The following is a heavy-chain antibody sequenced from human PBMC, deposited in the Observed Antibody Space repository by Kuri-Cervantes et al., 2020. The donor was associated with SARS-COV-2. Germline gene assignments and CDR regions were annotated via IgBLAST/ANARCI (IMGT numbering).Heavy chain of an antibody. CDR3: ARTVTTTPDY. D-gene: IGHD4-11*01. V-gene: IGHV4-39*07. CDR2: IYHSGST. J-gene: IGHJ4*02. CDR1: GGSISSSSYY. Sequence: SETLSLTCTVSGGSISSSSYYWGWIRQPPGKGLEWIGSIYHSGSTYYNPSLKIRVTISVDTSKSQFSLKLSSVTAADTAVYYCARTVTTTPDYWGQGTLVTVSS.